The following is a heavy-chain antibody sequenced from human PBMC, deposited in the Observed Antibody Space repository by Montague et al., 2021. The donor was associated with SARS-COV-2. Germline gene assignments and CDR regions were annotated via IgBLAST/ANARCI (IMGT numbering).Heavy chain of an antibody. CDR3: ARGHRRTSVSCHPFDY. CDR2: INHSGST. D-gene: IGHD2-2*01. CDR1: GGSFSDYY. V-gene: IGHV4-34*01. J-gene: IGHJ4*02. Sequence: SETLSLTCGVYGGSFSDYYWAWIRQPPGNGLEWIGEINHSGSTNSNPSLKSRVTISVDMSKNQFSLRVNSVTAADTAVYYCARGHRRTSVSCHPFDYWGQGTLVTVSS.